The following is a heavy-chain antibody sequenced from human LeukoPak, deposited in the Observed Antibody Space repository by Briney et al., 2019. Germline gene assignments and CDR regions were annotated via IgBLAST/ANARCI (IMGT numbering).Heavy chain of an antibody. CDR2: IIPILGIA. D-gene: IGHD6-19*01. Sequence: SVKVSCKASGGTFSSCAISWVRQAPGQGLEWMGRIIPILGIANYAQKFQGRVTITADKSTSTAYMELSSLRSEDTAVYYCAMGPRYSSGCDYWGQGTLVTVSS. CDR3: AMGPRYSSGCDY. V-gene: IGHV1-69*04. J-gene: IGHJ4*02. CDR1: GGTFSSCA.